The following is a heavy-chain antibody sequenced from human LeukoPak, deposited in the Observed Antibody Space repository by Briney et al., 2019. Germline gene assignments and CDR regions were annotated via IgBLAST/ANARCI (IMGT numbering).Heavy chain of an antibody. V-gene: IGHV4-61*02. Sequence: SQTLSLTCTVSGHSISRGSYYWSWIRQPAGKGLVWIGRIYTSGSTNYNPSLKSRVPISVDTSKNQFSLKLSSVTAADTAVYYCAGGSGSYWDYFDYWGQGTLVTVSS. CDR2: IYTSGST. J-gene: IGHJ4*02. CDR1: GHSISRGSYY. D-gene: IGHD1-26*01. CDR3: AGGSGSYWDYFDY.